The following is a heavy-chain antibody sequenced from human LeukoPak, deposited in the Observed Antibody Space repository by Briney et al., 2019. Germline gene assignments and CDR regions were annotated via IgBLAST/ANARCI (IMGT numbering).Heavy chain of an antibody. CDR3: ARDRKRYSSGWEANDY. V-gene: IGHV3-21*01. D-gene: IGHD6-19*01. Sequence: PGGSLGLSCAASGFTFSSYSMNWVRQAPGKGLEWVSSISSSSSYIYYADSVKGRFTISRDNAKNSLYLQMNSLRAEDTAVYYCARDRKRYSSGWEANDYWGQGTLVTVSS. CDR2: ISSSSSYI. CDR1: GFTFSSYS. J-gene: IGHJ4*02.